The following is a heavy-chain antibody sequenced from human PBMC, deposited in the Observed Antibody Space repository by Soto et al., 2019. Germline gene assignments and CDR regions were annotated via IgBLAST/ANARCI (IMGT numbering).Heavy chain of an antibody. CDR2: IYYSGST. J-gene: IGHJ4*02. CDR1: GGSISSYY. V-gene: IGHV4-59*01. Sequence: SETLSLTCTVSGGSISSYYWSWIRQPPGKGLEWIGYIYYSGSTNYNPSLKSRVTISVDTSKNQFSLKLSSVTAADTAVYYCAREKYKITRGWIIDYWGQGTLVTVSS. CDR3: AREKYKITRGWIIDY. D-gene: IGHD6-19*01.